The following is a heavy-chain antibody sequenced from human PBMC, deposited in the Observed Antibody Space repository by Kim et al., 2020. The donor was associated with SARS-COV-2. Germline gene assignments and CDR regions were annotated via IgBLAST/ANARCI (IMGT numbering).Heavy chain of an antibody. Sequence: ADAVRGRFTTTGDNAKNSLCLQRNSLRAEDTAIYYCARDREGAASFDYWGQGTLVTVSS. CDR3: ARDREGAASFDY. D-gene: IGHD1-26*01. V-gene: IGHV3-11*06. J-gene: IGHJ4*02.